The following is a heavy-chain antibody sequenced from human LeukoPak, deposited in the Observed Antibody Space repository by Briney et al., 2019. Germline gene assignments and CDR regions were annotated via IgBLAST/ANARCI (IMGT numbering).Heavy chain of an antibody. Sequence: ASVKVSCKASGYTFTGYYMHWVRQAPGQGLEWMGWINPNSGGTNYAQKFQGRVTMTRDTSISTAYMELSRLRSDDTAVYYCARERTYYDILTGYYNDAFDIWGQGTMVTVSS. D-gene: IGHD3-9*01. J-gene: IGHJ3*02. V-gene: IGHV1-2*02. CDR1: GYTFTGYY. CDR3: ARERTYYDILTGYYNDAFDI. CDR2: INPNSGGT.